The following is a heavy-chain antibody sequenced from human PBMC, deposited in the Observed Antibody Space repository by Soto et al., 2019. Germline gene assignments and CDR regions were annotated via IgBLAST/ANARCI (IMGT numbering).Heavy chain of an antibody. J-gene: IGHJ5*02. CDR1: GGSISSYY. CDR2: IYYSGST. CDR3: ARGGSSSWYWFDP. D-gene: IGHD6-13*01. Sequence: SETLSLTCPVSGGSISSYYWSWIRQPPGKGLEWIGYIYYSGSTNYNPSLKSRVTISVDTSKNQFSLKLSSVTAADTAVYYCARGGSSSWYWFDPWGQGTLVTVS. V-gene: IGHV4-59*01.